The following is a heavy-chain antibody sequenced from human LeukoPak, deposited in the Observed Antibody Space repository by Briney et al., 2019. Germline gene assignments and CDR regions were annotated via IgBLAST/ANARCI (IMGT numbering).Heavy chain of an antibody. CDR2: IYSGGST. CDR3: ASAFAAGTTLNYYYYGMDV. V-gene: IGHV3-66*01. D-gene: IGHD6-13*01. CDR1: GFTVSSNY. J-gene: IGHJ6*02. Sequence: PGGSLRLSCAASGFTVSSNYMSWVRQAPGKGLEWVSVIYSGGSTYYADSVKGRFTISRDNSKNTLYLQMNSLRAEDTAVYYCASAFAAGTTLNYYYYGMDVWGQGTTVTVSS.